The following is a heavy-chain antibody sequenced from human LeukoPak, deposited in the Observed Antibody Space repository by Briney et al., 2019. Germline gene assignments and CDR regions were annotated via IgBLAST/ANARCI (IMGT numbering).Heavy chain of an antibody. CDR2: IYHSGST. Sequence: SETLSLTCSVSGGSISSGDYYWTWIRQPPGKGLEWIGYIYHSGSTHYNSSLKSRLTISVDTSKNQFSLKLSSVTAADTAVYYCARGLRGIMIRGAITDLNWFDAWGQGTLVIVSS. CDR1: GGSISSGDYY. CDR3: ARGLRGIMIRGAITDLNWFDA. D-gene: IGHD3-10*01. V-gene: IGHV4-30-4*02. J-gene: IGHJ5*02.